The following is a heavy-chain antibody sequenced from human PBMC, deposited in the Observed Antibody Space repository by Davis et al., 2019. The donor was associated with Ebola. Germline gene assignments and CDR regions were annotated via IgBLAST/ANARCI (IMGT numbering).Heavy chain of an antibody. Sequence: GESLKISCKASGYSFLNYWIGWVRQMPGKGLEWMGVIYPGDSDARYGPSFQGQVTISADKSISTAYLQWSSLKASDTAMYYCARRLLAAAGTPYFDYWGQGTLVTVSS. CDR2: IYPGDSDA. CDR3: ARRLLAAAGTPYFDY. V-gene: IGHV5-51*01. D-gene: IGHD6-13*01. CDR1: GYSFLNYW. J-gene: IGHJ4*02.